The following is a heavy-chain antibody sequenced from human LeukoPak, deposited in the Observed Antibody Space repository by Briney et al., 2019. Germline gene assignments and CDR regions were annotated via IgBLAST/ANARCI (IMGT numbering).Heavy chain of an antibody. CDR2: INQDEGEI. D-gene: IGHD1-26*01. J-gene: IGHJ4*02. V-gene: IGHV3-7*01. CDR3: ARLAVVGATVGFDF. CDR1: GFTFSTFW. Sequence: GGSLRLSCAASGFTFSTFWMGWVRQAPGKGLDWVANINQDEGEIYYADSVRGRFTISRDNAKNSLFLQMNSLRVEDTALYYCARLAVVGATVGFDFWGQGTLVTVSS.